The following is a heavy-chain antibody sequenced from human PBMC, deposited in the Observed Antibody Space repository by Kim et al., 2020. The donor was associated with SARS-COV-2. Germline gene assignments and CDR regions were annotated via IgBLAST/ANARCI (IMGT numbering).Heavy chain of an antibody. D-gene: IGHD4-17*01. CDR2: IIPIFGTA. CDR3: ARGVDYGGNFLQLDY. Sequence: SVKVSCKASGGTFSSYAISWVRQAPGQGLEWMGGIIPIFGTANYAQKFQGRVTITADESTSTAYMELSSLRSEDTAVYYCARGVDYGGNFLQLDYWGQGTLVTVSS. J-gene: IGHJ4*02. CDR1: GGTFSSYA. V-gene: IGHV1-69*13.